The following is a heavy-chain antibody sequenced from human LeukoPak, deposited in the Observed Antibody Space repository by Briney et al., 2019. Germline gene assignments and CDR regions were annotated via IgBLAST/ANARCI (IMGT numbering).Heavy chain of an antibody. CDR1: EFIFGNFA. Sequence: GGSLRLSCVASEFIFGNFAMSWVRQAPGKGLEWVSTISGNAAATYYGDSVKGRFIISRDNAKNSLYLQMNSLTDEDTAVYYCARDIPGALTGYCRGFDSWGQGTLVTVSS. D-gene: IGHD3-9*01. CDR3: ARDIPGALTGYCRGFDS. J-gene: IGHJ4*02. CDR2: ISGNAAAT. V-gene: IGHV3-23*01.